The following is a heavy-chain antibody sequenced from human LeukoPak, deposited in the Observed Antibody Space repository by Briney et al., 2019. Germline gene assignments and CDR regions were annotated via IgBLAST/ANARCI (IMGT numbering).Heavy chain of an antibody. CDR2: IIPILGIA. V-gene: IGHV1-69*04. CDR3: ARDAPLDGGNSGLVPLGGDY. D-gene: IGHD4-23*01. J-gene: IGHJ4*02. Sequence: ASVKVSCKASGGTFSSYAISWVRQAPGQGLEWMGRIIPILGIANYAQKFQGRVTITADKSTSTAYMELSSLRSEDTAVYYCARDAPLDGGNSGLVPLGGDYWGQGTLVTVSS. CDR1: GGTFSSYA.